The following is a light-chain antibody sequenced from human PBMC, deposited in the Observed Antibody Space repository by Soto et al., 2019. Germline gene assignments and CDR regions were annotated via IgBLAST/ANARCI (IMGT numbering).Light chain of an antibody. V-gene: IGKV1-5*01. J-gene: IGKJ4*01. CDR1: QSISSW. Sequence: DLQMTQSPSTLCASVGDRVTITCRASQSISSWLAWYQQKPGKAPKLLIYDASSLESGVPSRFRGSGSATEFTLTISSLQPDDFATYYCQQYNSYSLTFGGGTKVEIK. CDR2: DAS. CDR3: QQYNSYSLT.